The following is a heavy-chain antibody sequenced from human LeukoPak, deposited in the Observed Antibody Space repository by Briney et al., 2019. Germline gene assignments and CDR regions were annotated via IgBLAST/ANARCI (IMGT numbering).Heavy chain of an antibody. D-gene: IGHD6-19*01. V-gene: IGHV3-66*01. CDR1: GFTVSSNY. Sequence: GGSLRLSCAASGFTVSSNYMSWVRQAPGKGLEWVSVIYSGGSTYYADPVKGRFTISRDNSKNTLYLQMNSLRAEDTAVYYCASSSTWYYFDYWGQGTLVTVSS. CDR2: IYSGGST. CDR3: ASSSTWYYFDY. J-gene: IGHJ4*02.